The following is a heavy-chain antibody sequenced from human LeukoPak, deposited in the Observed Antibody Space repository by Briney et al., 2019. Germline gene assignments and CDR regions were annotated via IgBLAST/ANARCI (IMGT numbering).Heavy chain of an antibody. CDR2: MNPNSGNT. Sequence: ASVKVSCKASGYTFTSYDINWVRQATGQGLEWMGWMNPNSGNTGYAQKFQGRVTMTRSTSISTAYMELSSLRSEDTAVYYCARGPQYYDILTGYYFLDYWGQGTLVTVSS. J-gene: IGHJ4*02. CDR3: ARGPQYYDILTGYYFLDY. CDR1: GYTFTSYD. D-gene: IGHD3-9*01. V-gene: IGHV1-8*01.